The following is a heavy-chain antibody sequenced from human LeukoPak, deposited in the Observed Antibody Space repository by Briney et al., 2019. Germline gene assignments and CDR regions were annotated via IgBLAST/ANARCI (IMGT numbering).Heavy chain of an antibody. CDR2: ISSSGSTI. Sequence: GGSLRLSCAASGFTFSSYEMNWVRQAPGKGLEWVSYISSSGSTIYYADSVKGRFTISRNNAKNSLYLQMNSLRAEDTAVYYCASRSGWPFGQTRDYWGQGTLVTVSS. D-gene: IGHD6-19*01. CDR1: GFTFSSYE. V-gene: IGHV3-48*03. J-gene: IGHJ4*02. CDR3: ASRSGWPFGQTRDY.